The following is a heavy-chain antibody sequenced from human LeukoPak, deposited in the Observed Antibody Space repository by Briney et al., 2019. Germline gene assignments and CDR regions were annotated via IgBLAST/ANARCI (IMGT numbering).Heavy chain of an antibody. J-gene: IGHJ6*02. CDR2: IKQDGSEK. CDR1: GFTFSSYG. Sequence: PGRSLRLSCAVSGFTFSSYGMHWVRQAPGKGLEWVANIKQDGSEKYYVDSVKGRFTISRDNAKNSLYLQMNSLRAEDTAVYYCARGPTYYDFWSGYHIKSPYYYGMDVWGQGTTVTVSS. CDR3: ARGPTYYDFWSGYHIKSPYYYGMDV. V-gene: IGHV3-7*01. D-gene: IGHD3-3*01.